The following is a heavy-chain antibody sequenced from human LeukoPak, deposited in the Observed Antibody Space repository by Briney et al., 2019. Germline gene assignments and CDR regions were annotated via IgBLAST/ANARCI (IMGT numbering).Heavy chain of an antibody. CDR1: GGTFSSYA. J-gene: IGHJ4*02. Sequence: SVKVSCKASGGTFSSYAISWVRQAPGQGLEWMGGIIPIFGTANYAQKFQGRVTITADKSTSTAYMELSSLRSEDTAVYYCAKWGDFDVLTGYYVPDFWGQGTLVTVSS. CDR2: IIPIFGTA. D-gene: IGHD3-9*01. V-gene: IGHV1-69*06. CDR3: AKWGDFDVLTGYYVPDF.